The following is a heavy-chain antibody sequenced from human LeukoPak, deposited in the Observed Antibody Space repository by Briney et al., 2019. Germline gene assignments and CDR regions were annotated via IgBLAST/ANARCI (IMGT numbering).Heavy chain of an antibody. Sequence: ASVKVSCKASGYTFTSYDINRVRQAPGQGLEWMGWMNPNSGNTGYAQKFQGRVTMTRNTSISTAYMELSSLRSEDTAVYYCARVNVRRALYFDYWGQGTLVTVSS. V-gene: IGHV1-8*01. D-gene: IGHD5-24*01. CDR1: GYTFTSYD. CDR2: MNPNSGNT. J-gene: IGHJ4*02. CDR3: ARVNVRRALYFDY.